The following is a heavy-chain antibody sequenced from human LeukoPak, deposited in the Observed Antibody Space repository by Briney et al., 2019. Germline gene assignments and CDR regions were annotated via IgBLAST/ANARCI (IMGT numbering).Heavy chain of an antibody. J-gene: IGHJ5*02. CDR3: ARESTVVIVGNWFDP. CDR2: ISSSSSYI. Sequence: GGSLRLSCAASGFTFSSYEMNWVRQAPGKGLEWVSSISSSSSYIYYADSVKGRFTISRDNAKNSLYLQMNSLRAEDTAVYYCARESTVVIVGNWFDPWGQGTLVTVSS. CDR1: GFTFSSYE. D-gene: IGHD4-23*01. V-gene: IGHV3-21*01.